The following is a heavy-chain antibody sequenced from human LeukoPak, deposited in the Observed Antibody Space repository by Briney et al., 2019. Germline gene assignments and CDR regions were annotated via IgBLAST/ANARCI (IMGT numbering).Heavy chain of an antibody. Sequence: PGGSLRLSCAASGFTFSSYAMSWVRQAPGKGLEWVSAISGSGGSTYYADSVKGRFTISRDNSKNTLYLQMNSLRAEDTAVYYCATSNSYYYDSSGQNPYFDYWGQGTLVTVSS. V-gene: IGHV3-23*01. CDR2: ISGSGGST. CDR3: ATSNSYYYDSSGQNPYFDY. D-gene: IGHD3-22*01. J-gene: IGHJ4*02. CDR1: GFTFSSYA.